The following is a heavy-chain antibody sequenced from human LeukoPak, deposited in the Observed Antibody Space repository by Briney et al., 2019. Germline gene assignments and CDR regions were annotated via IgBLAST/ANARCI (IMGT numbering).Heavy chain of an antibody. J-gene: IGHJ4*02. V-gene: IGHV3-7*01. CDR3: ARDFRSPTTSFDY. CDR1: GFTFSSYW. Sequence: GGSLRLSCAASGFTFSSYWMSWVRQAPGKGLEWVANIKQDGSEKYYVDSVKGRFTISRDNAKNSLYLQMNSLRAEDTAVYYCARDFRSPTTSFDYWGQGTLVTVSS. D-gene: IGHD5-12*01. CDR2: IKQDGSEK.